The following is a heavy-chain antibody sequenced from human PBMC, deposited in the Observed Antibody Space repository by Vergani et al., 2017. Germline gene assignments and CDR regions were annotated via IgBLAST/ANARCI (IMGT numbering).Heavy chain of an antibody. CDR2: IKSNGSST. J-gene: IGHJ5*01. Sequence: DVHLAESGGGFFQPGGSLRLSCSASGFSFNSYWMHWVRQVPGKGLLWVSRIKSNGSSTAYADSVKGRFTISRDNAQNTLYLQMNSLRVEDTGVYYCARARCIETCYMSNWLESWGQGTLVTVSS. CDR1: GFSFNSYW. CDR3: ARARCIETCYMSNWLES. D-gene: IGHD3-9*01. V-gene: IGHV3-74*03.